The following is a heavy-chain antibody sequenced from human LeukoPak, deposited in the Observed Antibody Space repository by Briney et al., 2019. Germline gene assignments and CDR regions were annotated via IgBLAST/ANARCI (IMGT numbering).Heavy chain of an antibody. D-gene: IGHD4-17*01. CDR3: ARAGDYDY. Sequence: PGGSLRLSCAAPGFTFSSYSMNWVRQAPGKGLDWVSSITSTSSYRYYADSVKGRFTISRDNAKKSLYLQMNSLRAEDTAVYYCARAGDYDYWGQGTLVTVSS. J-gene: IGHJ4*02. CDR2: ITSTSSYR. V-gene: IGHV3-21*01. CDR1: GFTFSSYS.